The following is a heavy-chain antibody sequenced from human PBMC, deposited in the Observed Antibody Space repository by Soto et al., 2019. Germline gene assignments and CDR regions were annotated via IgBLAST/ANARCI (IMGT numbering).Heavy chain of an antibody. CDR1: GDSISAYS. J-gene: IGHJ4*02. D-gene: IGHD5-12*01. CDR3: AREGNLGRWLQPLDF. CDR2: IHYNGNT. V-gene: IGHV4-59*01. Sequence: QVQLQVSAPGLVKPSETLSLTCTVSGDSISAYSWSWVRQPPGKGLEWIGNIHYNGNTKYNPSLKSRVTXSXEXSEXQFSLKLISVTAADTAKYFCAREGNLGRWLQPLDFWGQGTLVTVSS.